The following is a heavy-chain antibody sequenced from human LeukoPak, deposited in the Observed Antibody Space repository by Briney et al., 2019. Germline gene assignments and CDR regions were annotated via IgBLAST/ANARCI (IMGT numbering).Heavy chain of an antibody. CDR1: GYTFTSYG. D-gene: IGHD2-8*01. CDR2: ISAYNGNT. V-gene: IGHV1-18*01. J-gene: IGHJ5*02. CDR3: ARGMGHHRILYYAYNWFDP. Sequence: ASVKVSCKASGYTFTSYGISWVRQAPGQGLEWMGWISAYNGNTNYAQKFQGRVTMTRDTSISTAYMELSRLRSDDTAVYYCARGMGHHRILYYAYNWFDPWGQGTLVTVSS.